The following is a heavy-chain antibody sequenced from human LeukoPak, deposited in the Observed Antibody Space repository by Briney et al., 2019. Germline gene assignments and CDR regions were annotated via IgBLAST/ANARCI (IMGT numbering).Heavy chain of an antibody. CDR3: GRLDSGTLKDDH. Sequence: PSETLSLTCAVYGGSFSGCYWSWIRQPPGKGLEWIGEINHSGSTNYNPSLKSRVTISVDTSKNQFSLKLSSVTAADTAMYFCGRLDSGTLKDDHWGQGTLVTVSS. CDR2: INHSGST. J-gene: IGHJ4*02. CDR1: GGSFSGCY. V-gene: IGHV4-34*01. D-gene: IGHD3-10*01.